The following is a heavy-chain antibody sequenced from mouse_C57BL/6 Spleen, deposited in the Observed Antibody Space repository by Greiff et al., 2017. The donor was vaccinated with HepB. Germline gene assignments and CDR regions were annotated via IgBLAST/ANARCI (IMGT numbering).Heavy chain of an antibody. Sequence: QVQLQQPGAELVRPGSSVKLSCKASGYTFTSYWMHWVKQRPIQGLEWIGNIDPSDSETHYNQKFKDKATLTVDKSSSTAYMQLSSLTSEDSAVYYCARIYYGNYVDFDVWGTGTTVTVSS. J-gene: IGHJ1*03. CDR3: ARIYYGNYVDFDV. V-gene: IGHV1-52*01. CDR1: GYTFTSYW. CDR2: IDPSDSET. D-gene: IGHD2-1*01.